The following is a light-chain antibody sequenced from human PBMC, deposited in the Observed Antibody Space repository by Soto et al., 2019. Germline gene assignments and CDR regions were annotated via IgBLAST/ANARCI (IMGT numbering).Light chain of an antibody. CDR1: QTVSIVH. CDR2: GAS. Sequence: EIVLTQPPGTLSLSPGERASLSCRASQTVSIVHLAWYQHKPGQAPRLLIYGASRRATGVPDRFSGSGSGTDFTLTISRLEPEDFAVYYCQQYDNSLWTFGQGTKVDIK. J-gene: IGKJ1*01. CDR3: QQYDNSLWT. V-gene: IGKV3-20*01.